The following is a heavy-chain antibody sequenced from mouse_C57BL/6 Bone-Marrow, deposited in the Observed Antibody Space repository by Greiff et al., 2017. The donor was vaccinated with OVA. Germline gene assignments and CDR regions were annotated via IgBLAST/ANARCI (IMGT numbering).Heavy chain of an antibody. CDR3: ARNYGNYLYAMDY. CDR1: GYTFTSYW. CDR2: IYPGSGST. Sequence: VQLQQPGAELVKPGASVKMSCKASGYTFTSYWITWVKQRPGQGLEWIGDIYPGSGSTNYNEKFKSKATLTVDTSSSTAYMQLSSLTSEDSAVYYCARNYGNYLYAMDYWGQGTSVTGSS. D-gene: IGHD2-1*01. J-gene: IGHJ4*01. V-gene: IGHV1-55*01.